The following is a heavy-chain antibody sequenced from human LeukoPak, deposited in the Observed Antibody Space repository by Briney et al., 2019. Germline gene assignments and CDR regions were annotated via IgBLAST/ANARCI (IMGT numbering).Heavy chain of an antibody. CDR3: ARVNTSFGYGMDV. V-gene: IGHV4-30-4*01. J-gene: IGHJ6*02. D-gene: IGHD3-3*01. CDR2: IYYSGST. CDR1: GGSISSGDYY. Sequence: SETLSLTCIVSGGSISSGDYYWGWLRQPPGKGLEWIGYIYYSGSTYYNPSPKSRVTISVDTSNNQFSLKLSSVTPADTALYYCARVNTSFGYGMDVWGQGTTVTVSS.